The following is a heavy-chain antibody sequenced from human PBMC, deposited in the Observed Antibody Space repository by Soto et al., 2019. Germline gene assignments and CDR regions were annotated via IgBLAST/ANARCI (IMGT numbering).Heavy chain of an antibody. CDR2: INPNSGDT. V-gene: IGHV1-2*02. CDR1: GYSFTGYY. J-gene: IGHJ4*02. D-gene: IGHD5-18*01. Sequence: ASVKVSCKTSGYSFTGYYIHWVRQAPGQGLEWMGWINPNSGDTNYAQKFQGRVTMTRDTSFSTAYMELSSLRSADTAVYYCATRYSYVNLWGQGTLVNVS. CDR3: ATRYSYVNL.